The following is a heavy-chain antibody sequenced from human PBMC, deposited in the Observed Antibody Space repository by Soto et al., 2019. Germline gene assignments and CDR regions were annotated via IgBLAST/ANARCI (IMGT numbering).Heavy chain of an antibody. D-gene: IGHD6-19*01. V-gene: IGHV4-31*03. CDR2: IYYSGST. Sequence: QVQLQESGPGLVKPSQTLSLTCTVSGGSISSGGYYWSWIRQHPGKGLEWIGYIYYSGSTYYNPSLKSRVTISVDTSKSQFSLKLSSVTAADTAVYYCARTKEGAVADFYFDYWGQGTLVTVSS. CDR1: GGSISSGGYY. J-gene: IGHJ4*02. CDR3: ARTKEGAVADFYFDY.